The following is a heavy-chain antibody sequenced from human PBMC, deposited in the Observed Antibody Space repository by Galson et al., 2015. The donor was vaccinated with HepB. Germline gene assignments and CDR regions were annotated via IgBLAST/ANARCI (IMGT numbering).Heavy chain of an antibody. Sequence: SLRLSCAASGFTFSSYDLYWVRQAPGKGLEWVAVISYDGSKTYADSVKGRFTISRDNSKSTLYLHMNSLRFEDTSMYYCARVRINNLDYWGQGTPVTVSS. J-gene: IGHJ4*02. V-gene: IGHV3-30-3*01. CDR3: ARVRINNLDY. D-gene: IGHD1/OR15-1a*01. CDR1: GFTFSSYD. CDR2: ISYDGSK.